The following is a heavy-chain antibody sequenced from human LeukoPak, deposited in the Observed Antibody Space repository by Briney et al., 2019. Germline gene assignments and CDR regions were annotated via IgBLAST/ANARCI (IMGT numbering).Heavy chain of an antibody. J-gene: IGHJ4*02. CDR2: INPSGGST. D-gene: IGHD2-15*01. CDR1: GYTFTNYY. V-gene: IGHV1-46*01. CDR3: ARVYCSGGRCYDSGGDY. Sequence: GASVKVSCKASGYTFTNYYMHWVRQAPGQGLEWVGIINPSGGSTSYARKFQGRVTVTRDTSTSTVYMELRSLRPEDTAVYYCARVYCSGGRCYDSGGDYWGQGTLVTVSS.